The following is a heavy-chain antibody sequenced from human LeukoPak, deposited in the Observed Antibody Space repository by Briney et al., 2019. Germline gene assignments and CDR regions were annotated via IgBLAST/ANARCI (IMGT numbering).Heavy chain of an antibody. V-gene: IGHV7-4-1*02. CDR2: INTNTGNP. Sequence: GASVKVSCKASGYTFSSYAMNWVRQAPGQGLEWMGWINTNTGNPTYAQGFTGRFVFSLDTSVSTAYLQISSLQAEDTAVYYCARSNNDGDYLGVGFDYWGQGTLVTASS. CDR3: ARSNNDGDYLGVGFDY. J-gene: IGHJ4*02. D-gene: IGHD4-17*01. CDR1: GYTFSSYA.